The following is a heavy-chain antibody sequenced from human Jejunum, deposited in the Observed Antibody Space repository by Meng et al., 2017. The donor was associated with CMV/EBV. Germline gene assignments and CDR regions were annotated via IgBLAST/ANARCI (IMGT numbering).Heavy chain of an antibody. D-gene: IGHD2-8*01. CDR1: TFKNYA. CDR2: ISYDGIHI. CDR3: ARDGDYCTNGVCYFDY. V-gene: IGHV3-30-3*01. J-gene: IGHJ4*02. Sequence: TFKNYAMHWVRQAPGAGLEWVAVISYDGIHISYLDSVKGRFTISRDNSKNTLYLQMNGLRSEDTAVYYCARDGDYCTNGVCYFDYWGQGTPVTVSS.